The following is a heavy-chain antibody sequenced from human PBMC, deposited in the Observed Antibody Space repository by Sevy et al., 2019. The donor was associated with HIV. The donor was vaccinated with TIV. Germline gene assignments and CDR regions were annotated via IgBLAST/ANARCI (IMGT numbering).Heavy chain of an antibody. Sequence: GGSLRLSCAASGFAFYDYSMSWIRQAPGKGLEWVATLSFGCGKIKYADSVKGRFTISRDNSKNSFYLQMDNLGVEDTALYYCAREGCTRPHDYWGQGTRVTVSS. CDR2: LSFGCGKI. D-gene: IGHD2-8*01. CDR3: AREGCTRPHDY. CDR1: GFAFYDYS. V-gene: IGHV3-23*01. J-gene: IGHJ4*02.